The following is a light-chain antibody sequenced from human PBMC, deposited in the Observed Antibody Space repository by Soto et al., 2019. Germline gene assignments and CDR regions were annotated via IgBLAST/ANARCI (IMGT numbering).Light chain of an antibody. CDR2: EVT. CDR3: SSYTGSSVV. CDR1: SSDVGGYNY. V-gene: IGLV2-8*01. Sequence: QSVLTQPPSASGSPGQSVTISCTGTSSDVGGYNYVSWFQQHPGKAPKLMIYEVTKRPSGVPDRFSGSKSGNTASLTVSGLQAEDEAEYYCSSYTGSSVVFGGGTKVTVL. J-gene: IGLJ2*01.